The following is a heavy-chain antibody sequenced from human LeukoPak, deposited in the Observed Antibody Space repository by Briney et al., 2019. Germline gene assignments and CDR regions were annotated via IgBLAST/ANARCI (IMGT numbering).Heavy chain of an antibody. CDR1: GFTFSSYR. Sequence: GGSLRLFDAASGFTFSSYRMNWVREARGKALVCVSSIYSSSHYIYYADSVTGRFTLPRDNAKNSLYLQMSSLRAEDTAVYYCAREIYDSSGYYSAWGQGTLVTVSS. J-gene: IGHJ5*02. D-gene: IGHD3-22*01. V-gene: IGHV3-21*01. CDR3: AREIYDSSGYYSA. CDR2: IYSSSHYI.